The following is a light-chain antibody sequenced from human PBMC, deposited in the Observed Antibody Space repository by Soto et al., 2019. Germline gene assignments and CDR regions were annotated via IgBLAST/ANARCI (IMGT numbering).Light chain of an antibody. V-gene: IGKV4-1*01. CDR1: QSVLYSSDNKNY. CDR3: HQYYTTPRLT. CDR2: WAS. J-gene: IGKJ4*02. Sequence: DIVMTQSPDSLALSLGERATMNCKSSQSVLYSSDNKNYLAWYQHTPGQPPKLLIYWASTRESGVPDRFSGSGAGTDFTLTISGLQADDVAVYYCHQYYTTPRLTFGGGTRVEI.